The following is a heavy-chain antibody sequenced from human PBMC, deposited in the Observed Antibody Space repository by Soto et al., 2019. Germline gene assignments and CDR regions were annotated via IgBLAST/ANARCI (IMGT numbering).Heavy chain of an antibody. CDR3: AKEMHDYIWGIPNPESAGFDY. D-gene: IGHD3-16*01. J-gene: IGHJ4*02. CDR2: ISGSGGST. CDR1: GFTFSSYA. V-gene: IGHV3-23*01. Sequence: GGSLRLSCAASGFTFSSYAMSWVRQAPGKGLEWVSAISGSGGSTYYADSVKGRFTISRDNSKNTLYLQMNSLRAEDTAVYYCAKEMHDYIWGIPNPESAGFDYWGQETLVTVSS.